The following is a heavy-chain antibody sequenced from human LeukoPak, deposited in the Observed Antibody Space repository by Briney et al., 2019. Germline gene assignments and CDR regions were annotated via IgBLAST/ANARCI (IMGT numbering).Heavy chain of an antibody. CDR1: GFTVGSSY. Sequence: GGSLRLSCAASGFTVGSSYMDWVRQAPGKGLEWVSVIYSGGSTYYADSVKGRFTISRDSSKNTLYLQMNSLRAEDTAVYYCARGTSSWAYYFDYWGQGTLVTVSS. CDR2: IYSGGST. J-gene: IGHJ4*02. V-gene: IGHV3-53*01. CDR3: ARGTSSWAYYFDY. D-gene: IGHD6-13*01.